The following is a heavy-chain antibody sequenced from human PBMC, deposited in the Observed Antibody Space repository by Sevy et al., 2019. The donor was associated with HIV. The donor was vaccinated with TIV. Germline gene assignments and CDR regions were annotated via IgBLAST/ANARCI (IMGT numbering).Heavy chain of an antibody. CDR2: IYYSGST. CDR1: GGSISSYY. J-gene: IGHJ6*03. V-gene: IGHV4-59*01. CDR3: ARLYGSSWSYYYYYYMDV. Sequence: SETLSLTCTVSGGSISSYYWSWIRQPPGKGLEWIGYIYYSGSTNYNPSLKSRLTISVDTSKNQFSLKLSSVTAADTAVYYCARLYGSSWSYYYYYYMDVWGKGTTVTVSS. D-gene: IGHD6-13*01.